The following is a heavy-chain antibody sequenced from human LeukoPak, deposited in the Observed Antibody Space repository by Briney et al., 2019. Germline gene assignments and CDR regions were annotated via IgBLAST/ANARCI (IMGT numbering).Heavy chain of an antibody. CDR1: GGTFSSYA. Sequence: SVNVSCKASGGTFSSYAISWVRQAPGQGLEWMGRIIPILGITNYAQKFQGRVTITADKSTGTAYMELSSLRSDDTAVYYYASLGDYYGSGSYSPFDCWGQGTLVTVSS. J-gene: IGHJ4*02. V-gene: IGHV1-69*04. D-gene: IGHD3-10*01. CDR3: ASLGDYYGSGSYSPFDC. CDR2: IIPILGIT.